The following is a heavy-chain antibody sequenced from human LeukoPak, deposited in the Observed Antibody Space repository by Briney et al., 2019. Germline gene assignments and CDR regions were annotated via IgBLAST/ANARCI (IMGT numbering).Heavy chain of an antibody. D-gene: IGHD3-10*01. Sequence: SETLSLTCTVSGGSISSGGYYWSWIRQPPGTGLEWIGYIYHSGSTYYNPSLKSRVTISVDRSKNQFSLKLSSVTAADTAVYYCARGFDSAKDFDYWGQGTLVTVSS. CDR1: GGSISSGGYY. J-gene: IGHJ4*02. CDR3: ARGFDSAKDFDY. CDR2: IYHSGST. V-gene: IGHV4-30-2*01.